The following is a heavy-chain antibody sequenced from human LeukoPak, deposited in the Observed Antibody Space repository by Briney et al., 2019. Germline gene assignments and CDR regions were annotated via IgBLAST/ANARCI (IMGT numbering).Heavy chain of an antibody. CDR1: GGSISSYY. Sequence: SETLSLTCTVSGGSISSYYWSWIRQPPGKGLEWIGYIYYSGSTNYNPSLESRVTISVDTSKNQFSLKLSSVTAADTAVYYCARGGSRYENGFDPWGQGTLVTVSS. J-gene: IGHJ5*02. V-gene: IGHV4-59*01. CDR3: ARGGSRYENGFDP. D-gene: IGHD6-13*01. CDR2: IYYSGST.